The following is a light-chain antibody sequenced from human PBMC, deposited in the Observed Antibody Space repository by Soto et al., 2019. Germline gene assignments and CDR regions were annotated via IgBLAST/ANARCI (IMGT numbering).Light chain of an antibody. CDR3: SSWTSSSSYV. J-gene: IGLJ1*01. V-gene: IGLV2-14*01. Sequence: QSVLTQPASVSGSPGQSIAISCTGTSSDVGGYNSVSWYQQYPGKAPKLMIHDASNRPSGVSDRFSGSKSGNTASLTISGLQAEDEADYYCSSWTSSSSYVFGSGTKVTVL. CDR2: DAS. CDR1: SSDVGGYNS.